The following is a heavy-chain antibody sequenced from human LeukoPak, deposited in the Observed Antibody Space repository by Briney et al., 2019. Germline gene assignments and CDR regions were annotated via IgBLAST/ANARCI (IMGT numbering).Heavy chain of an antibody. V-gene: IGHV4-34*01. CDR3: ARGQWEVRGIIITQLDY. CDR2: SKHSGGT. CDR1: GGSFSGYY. Sequence: PSETLSLTCAVYGGSFSGYYWSWIRQPPGKGLEWIGESKHSGGTNYNPFLKSRVTISVDTSKKQFSLTLTSVTAADTAVYYCARGQWEVRGIIITQLDYWGQGTLVTVSS. J-gene: IGHJ4*02. D-gene: IGHD3-10*01.